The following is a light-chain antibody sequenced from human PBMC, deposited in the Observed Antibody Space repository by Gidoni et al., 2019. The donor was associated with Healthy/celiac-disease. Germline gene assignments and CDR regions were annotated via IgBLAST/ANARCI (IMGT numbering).Light chain of an antibody. CDR2: RNN. V-gene: IGLV1-47*01. Sequence: QSVLTQPPSASGTPGQRVTIACSGSSSNIGSNYVYWYQQLPGTAPKLLIYRNNQRPSGVPDRFSGSKSGTSASLAISGLRSEDDADYYCAAWDYSLSVVFGGGTKLTVL. CDR3: AAWDYSLSVV. CDR1: SSNIGSNY. J-gene: IGLJ2*01.